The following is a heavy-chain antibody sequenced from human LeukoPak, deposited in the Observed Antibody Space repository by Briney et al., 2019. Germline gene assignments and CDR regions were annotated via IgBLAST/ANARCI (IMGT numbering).Heavy chain of an antibody. CDR2: INHSGST. V-gene: IGHV4-34*01. Sequence: SETLSLTCAVYGGSFSGYYWSWIRQPPGKGLEWIGEINHSGSTNYNPSLKSRVTISVDTSKNQFSLKLSSVTAADTAVYYCARGGSGWYPPTNWFDPWGQGTLVTVSS. CDR3: ARGGSGWYPPTNWFDP. CDR1: GGSFSGYY. J-gene: IGHJ5*02. D-gene: IGHD6-19*01.